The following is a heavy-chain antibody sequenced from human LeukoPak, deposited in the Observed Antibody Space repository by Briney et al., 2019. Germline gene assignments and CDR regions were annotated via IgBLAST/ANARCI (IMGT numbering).Heavy chain of an antibody. CDR3: ARDPHYSGSYYFDY. Sequence: ASVKVSCKASGYTFTNYDIHWVRQAAGHGLEWMGWMNPNSAHTGHAQKFQGRVTMTRDTSMSTAYMELSGLTSEDTAMYYCARDPHYSGSYYFDYWGQGTLVTVSS. D-gene: IGHD1-26*01. CDR1: GYTFTNYD. V-gene: IGHV1-8*01. J-gene: IGHJ4*02. CDR2: MNPNSAHT.